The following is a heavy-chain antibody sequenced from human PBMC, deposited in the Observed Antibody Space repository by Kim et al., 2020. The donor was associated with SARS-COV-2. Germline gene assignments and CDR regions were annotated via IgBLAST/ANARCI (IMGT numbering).Heavy chain of an antibody. CDR1: GFTFDDYA. D-gene: IGHD3-9*01. CDR2: ISWNSGSI. J-gene: IGHJ4*02. V-gene: IGHV3-9*01. Sequence: GGSLRLSCAASGFTFDDYAMHWVRQAPGKGLEWVSGISWNSGSIGYADSVKGRFTISRDNAKNSLYLQMNSLRAEDTALYYCAKGQLYDILTGYYRPYFDYWGQGTLVTVSS. CDR3: AKGQLYDILTGYYRPYFDY.